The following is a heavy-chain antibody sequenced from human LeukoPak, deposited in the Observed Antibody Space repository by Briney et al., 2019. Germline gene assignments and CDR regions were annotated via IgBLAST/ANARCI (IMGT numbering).Heavy chain of an antibody. D-gene: IGHD3-3*01. CDR2: MNPNSGNT. CDR3: ARGMGPPPVLPLENYFDY. V-gene: IGHV1-8*01. CDR1: GYTFTSYD. Sequence: ASVKVSCKASGYTFTSYDINWVRQATGQGLEWMGWMNPNSGNTGYAQKFQGRVTMTRNTSISTAYMELSSLRSEDTAVYYCARGMGPPPVLPLENYFDYWAREPWSPSPQ. J-gene: IGHJ4*02.